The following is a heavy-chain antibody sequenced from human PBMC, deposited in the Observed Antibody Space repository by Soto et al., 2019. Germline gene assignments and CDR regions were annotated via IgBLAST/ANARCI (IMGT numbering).Heavy chain of an antibody. CDR3: ATPNVPRQYSGTVVGALDI. CDR2: VIPVFDVA. CDR1: GDTFNNYA. D-gene: IGHD5-12*01. V-gene: IGHV1-69*02. Sequence: QVQLVQSGAEVKKPGSSAKVSCKASGDTFNNYAINWVRQAPGQGLEWVGRVIPVFDVANYAQKFQGRVTRTADKSASTAYMEVTSLRSEDRAVYYCATPNVPRQYSGTVVGALDIWGQGTTVIVSS. J-gene: IGHJ3*02.